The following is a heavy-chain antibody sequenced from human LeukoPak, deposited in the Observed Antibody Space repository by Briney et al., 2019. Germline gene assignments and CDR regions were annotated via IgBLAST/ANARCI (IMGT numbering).Heavy chain of an antibody. Sequence: SETLSLTCTVSGGSISSYYWSWIRQPPGKRLEWIGYVYDSGTTYYNPSLKSRVTISVDTSKNQFSLKLTSVTAADTAVYYCARRAWGHYYGSGSYYYFDYWGQGTLVTVSS. CDR1: GGSISSYY. J-gene: IGHJ4*02. CDR3: ARRAWGHYYGSGSYYYFDY. D-gene: IGHD3-10*01. V-gene: IGHV4-59*01. CDR2: VYDSGTT.